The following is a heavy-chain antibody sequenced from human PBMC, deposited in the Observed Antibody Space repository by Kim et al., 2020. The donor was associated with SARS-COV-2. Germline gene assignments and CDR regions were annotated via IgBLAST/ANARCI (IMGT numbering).Heavy chain of an antibody. J-gene: IGHJ1*01. V-gene: IGHV3-7*03. D-gene: IGHD6-19*01. CDR2: IKQDGSQK. Sequence: GGSLRRSCAASGFTFGSYWMTWVRQAPGKGLEWVANIKQDGSQKYYVDSVKGRFTISRDDAKNSLYLQMNSLRAEDTAVYYCARTVTGTTESFEYWGQGTLVTVSS. CDR1: GFTFGSYW. CDR3: ARTVTGTTESFEY.